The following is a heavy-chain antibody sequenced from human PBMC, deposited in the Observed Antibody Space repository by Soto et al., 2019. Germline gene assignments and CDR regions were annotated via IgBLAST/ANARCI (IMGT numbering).Heavy chain of an antibody. V-gene: IGHV1-3*01. CDR3: ASDYTSGWRDFQY. D-gene: IGHD6-19*01. CDR2: INAANGDT. Sequence: QVQLVQSGAEVKKPGASVKISCKTSGYSFTEFSMQWARQAPGQRLEWMGWINAANGDTEYSRKFYGRVTITTDTSASTGYMDLSSLTSEDTAVYYCASDYTSGWRDFQYWGQGTVVTVSS. CDR1: GYSFTEFS. J-gene: IGHJ4*02.